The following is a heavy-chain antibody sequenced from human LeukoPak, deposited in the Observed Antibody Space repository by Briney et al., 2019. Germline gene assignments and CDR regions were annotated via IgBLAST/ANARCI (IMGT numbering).Heavy chain of an antibody. CDR2: IRYDGSNQ. Sequence: PGGSLRLSCAASGFTFSTFGMHWVRQAPGKGLEWVAFIRYDGSNQYYEDSVKGRFTISRDNSKNKVYLEMSRLRPEDSALYYCVKDDFCDATEAWGRGTLVTVSS. CDR3: VKDDFCDATEA. D-gene: IGHD2-15*01. CDR1: GFTFSTFG. V-gene: IGHV3-30*02. J-gene: IGHJ5*02.